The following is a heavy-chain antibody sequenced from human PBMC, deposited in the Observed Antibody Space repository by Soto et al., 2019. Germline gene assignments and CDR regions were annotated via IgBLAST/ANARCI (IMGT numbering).Heavy chain of an antibody. CDR2: IKSKTDGGTT. J-gene: IGHJ4*02. CDR1: GFTFSNAW. D-gene: IGHD3-22*01. V-gene: IGHV3-15*07. CDR3: TTDLPSPQSFTMIVVEE. Sequence: GGSLRLSCAASGFTFSNAWMNWVRQAPGKGLEWVGRIKSKTDGGTTDYAAPVKGRFTISRDDSKNTLYLQMNSLKTEDTAVYYCTTDLPSPQSFTMIVVEEWGQGTLVTVSS.